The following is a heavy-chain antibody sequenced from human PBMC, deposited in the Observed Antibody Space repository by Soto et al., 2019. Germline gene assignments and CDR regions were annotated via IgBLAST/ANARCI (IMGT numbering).Heavy chain of an antibody. CDR1: GYTFTSYD. V-gene: IGHV1-8*01. Sequence: ASVKVSCKASGYTFTSYDINCVRQATGQGLEWMGWMNPNSGNTGYAQKFQGRVTMTRNTSISTAYMELSSLRSEDTAVYYCASIAARPYYYYMDVWGKGTTVTVSS. CDR2: MNPNSGNT. CDR3: ASIAARPYYYYMDV. J-gene: IGHJ6*03. D-gene: IGHD6-6*01.